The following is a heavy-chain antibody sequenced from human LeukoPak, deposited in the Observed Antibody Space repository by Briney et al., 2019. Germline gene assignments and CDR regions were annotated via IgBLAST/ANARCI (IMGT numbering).Heavy chain of an antibody. Sequence: PGGSLRLSCATSGFTFSCHAMSWVRQAPGKGLEWVSAISGSGGGTYYADSGKGRFSTSREESKNTLYLQMNRLRAEDTAVYYCANLPAYDYVWGSYRIEWGFDYWGQGTLVTVS. CDR1: GFTFSCHA. V-gene: IGHV3-23*01. CDR3: ANLPAYDYVWGSYRIEWGFDY. CDR2: ISGSGGGT. D-gene: IGHD3-16*02. J-gene: IGHJ4*02.